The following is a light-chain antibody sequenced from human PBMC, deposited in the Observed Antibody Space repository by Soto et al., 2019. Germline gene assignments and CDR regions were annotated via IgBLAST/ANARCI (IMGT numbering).Light chain of an antibody. J-gene: IGKJ1*01. CDR3: EQDNSYWA. Sequence: EIVLTQSPATLSLSSGERATFSCRASQSVGSYLAWYQQKPGQPPRLLIYDASNRATGIPARFSGSGSGTDFTITISSLEPDDFATYYCEQDNSYWAFGQGNKVEI. CDR1: QSVGSY. V-gene: IGKV3-11*01. CDR2: DAS.